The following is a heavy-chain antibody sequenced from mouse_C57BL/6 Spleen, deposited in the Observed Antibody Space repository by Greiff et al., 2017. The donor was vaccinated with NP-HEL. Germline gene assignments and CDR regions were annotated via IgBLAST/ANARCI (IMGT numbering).Heavy chain of an antibody. CDR3: ARRAYYSNGYAMDY. D-gene: IGHD2-5*01. V-gene: IGHV5-12*01. CDR2: ISNGGGST. J-gene: IGHJ4*01. Sequence: EVQLVESGGGLVQPGGSLKLSCAASGFTFSDYYMYWVRQTPEKRLEWVAYISNGGGSTYYPDTVKGRFTISRDNAKNTLYLQMSRLKSEDTAMYYCARRAYYSNGYAMDYWGQGTSVTVSS. CDR1: GFTFSDYY.